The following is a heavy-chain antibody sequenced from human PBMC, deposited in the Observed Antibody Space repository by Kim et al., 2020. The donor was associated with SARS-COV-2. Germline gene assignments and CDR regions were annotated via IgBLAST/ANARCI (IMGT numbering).Heavy chain of an antibody. V-gene: IGHV1-8*01. CDR1: GYTFNNYD. CDR3: AFRSTVTTTIDY. D-gene: IGHD4-17*01. J-gene: IGHJ4*02. Sequence: ASVKVSCKASGYTFNNYDINWVRQATGQGLEWMGWMNPNSGNTGSAQKFQGRDTMTRNTSISTAYMELSSLKSEDTAIYYCAFRSTVTTTIDYWGQGTLVTVSS. CDR2: MNPNSGNT.